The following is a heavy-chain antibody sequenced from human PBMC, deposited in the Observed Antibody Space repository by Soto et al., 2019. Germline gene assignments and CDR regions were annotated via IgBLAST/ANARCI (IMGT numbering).Heavy chain of an antibody. J-gene: IGHJ3*02. CDR2: ISSSGSTI. Sequence: GGSLRLSCAASGFTFSDYYMSWIRLAPGKGLEWVSYISSSGSTIYYADSVKGRFTISRDNAKNSLYLQMNSLRAEDTAVYYCAASIAVAPDAFDIWGQGTMVTVSS. CDR1: GFTFSDYY. V-gene: IGHV3-11*01. D-gene: IGHD6-19*01. CDR3: AASIAVAPDAFDI.